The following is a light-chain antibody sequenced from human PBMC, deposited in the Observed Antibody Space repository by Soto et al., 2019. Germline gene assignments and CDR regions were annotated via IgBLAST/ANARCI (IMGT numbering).Light chain of an antibody. CDR2: EVS. CDR3: TSYSRYRVLV. Sequence: QSALTQPASVSGSLGQSITISCTGTSSDIGGYKYVSWYQQHPGKAPKLIIFEVSNRPSGVSDRFSGSNSGNTASLIISGLQAEDEADYYCTSYSRYRVLVFGGGTKVTV. V-gene: IGLV2-14*01. CDR1: SSDIGGYKY. J-gene: IGLJ3*02.